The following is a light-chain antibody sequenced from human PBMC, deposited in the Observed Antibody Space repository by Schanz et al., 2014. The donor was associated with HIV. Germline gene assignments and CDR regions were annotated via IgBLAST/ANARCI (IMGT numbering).Light chain of an antibody. J-gene: IGKJ2*01. CDR2: SAS. Sequence: EIVLTQSPGTLSLSPGERATLSCRASQTVSSNSLGWYQQKRGQVPRLLIYSASRRANGIPDRFSGSGSGTDFTLTISRLEPDDFATYYCQHYNSFSSTFGQGTKLEIK. CDR1: QTVSSNS. CDR3: QHYNSFSST. V-gene: IGKV3-20*01.